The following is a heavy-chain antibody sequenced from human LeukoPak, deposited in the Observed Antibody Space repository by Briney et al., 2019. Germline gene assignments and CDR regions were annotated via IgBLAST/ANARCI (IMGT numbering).Heavy chain of an antibody. Sequence: PGGSLRLSCAASGFTFSSYAMSWVRQAPGKGLDWVSSISSSSSYIYYADSVKGRFTISRDNAKKSLYLQMNSLRAEDTAVYYCARERSSGWFDAFDIWGQGTMVTVSS. CDR3: ARERSSGWFDAFDI. CDR1: GFTFSSYA. D-gene: IGHD6-19*01. J-gene: IGHJ3*02. CDR2: ISSSSSYI. V-gene: IGHV3-21*01.